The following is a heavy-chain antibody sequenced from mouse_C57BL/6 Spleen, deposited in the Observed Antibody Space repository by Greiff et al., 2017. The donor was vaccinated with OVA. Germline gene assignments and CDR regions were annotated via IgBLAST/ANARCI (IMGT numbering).Heavy chain of an antibody. V-gene: IGHV3-6*01. CDR1: GYSITSGYY. J-gene: IGHJ3*01. CDR2: ISYDGSN. Sequence: ESGPGLVKPSQSLSLTCSVTGYSITSGYYWNWIRQFPGNKLEWMGYISYDGSNNYNPSLKNRISITRDTSKNQFFLKLNSVTTEDTATYYCAREGYYDYDGDAYWGQGTLVTVSA. CDR3: AREGYYDYDGDAY. D-gene: IGHD2-4*01.